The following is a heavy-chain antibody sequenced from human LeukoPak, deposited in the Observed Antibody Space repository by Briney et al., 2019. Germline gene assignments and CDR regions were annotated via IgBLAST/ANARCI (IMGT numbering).Heavy chain of an antibody. CDR2: TRNKANSYTT. Sequence: GGSLRLSCAASGFTFSSYAMSWVRQAPGKGLEWVGRTRNKANSYTTEYAASVKGRFTISRDDSKNSLYLQMNSLKTEDTAVYYCARNPGTGYYHFDYWGQGTLVTVSS. D-gene: IGHD3-9*01. J-gene: IGHJ4*02. V-gene: IGHV3-72*01. CDR1: GFTFSSYA. CDR3: ARNPGTGYYHFDY.